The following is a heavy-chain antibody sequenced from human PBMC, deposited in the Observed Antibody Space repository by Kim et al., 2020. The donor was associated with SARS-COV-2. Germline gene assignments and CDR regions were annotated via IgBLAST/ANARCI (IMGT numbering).Heavy chain of an antibody. CDR3: ARNPVFGVVNDY. J-gene: IGHJ4*02. Sequence: NYNPSLKRRVTMSVDTSKNQFSLKLSSVTAADTAVYYCARNPVFGVVNDYWGEGTLVTVSS. V-gene: IGHV4-4*07. D-gene: IGHD3-3*01.